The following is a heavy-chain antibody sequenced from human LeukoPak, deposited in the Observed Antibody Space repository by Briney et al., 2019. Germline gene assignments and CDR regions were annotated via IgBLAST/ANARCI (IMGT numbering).Heavy chain of an antibody. D-gene: IGHD3-9*01. CDR1: GGSISSSSYY. J-gene: IGHJ4*02. Sequence: SETLSLTCTVSGGSISSSSYYWGWIRQPPGKGLEWIGSIYYSGSTYYNPSLKSRVTISVDTSKNQFSLKLSSVTAADTAVYYCARQRITISPFDYWGQGTLVTVSS. V-gene: IGHV4-39*07. CDR2: IYYSGST. CDR3: ARQRITISPFDY.